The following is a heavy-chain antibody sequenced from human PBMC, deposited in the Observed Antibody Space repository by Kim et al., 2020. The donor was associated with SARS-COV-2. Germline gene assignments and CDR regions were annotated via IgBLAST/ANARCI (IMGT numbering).Heavy chain of an antibody. J-gene: IGHJ4*02. CDR3: ARDPAEYSGYETPAPGDY. Sequence: ASVKVSCKASGYTFTSYYMHWVRQAPGQGLEWMGIINPSGGSTSYAQKFQGRVTMTRDTSTSTVYMELSSLRSEDTAVYYCARDPAEYSGYETPAPGDYWGQGTLVTVSS. V-gene: IGHV1-46*01. CDR1: GYTFTSYY. D-gene: IGHD5-12*01. CDR2: INPSGGST.